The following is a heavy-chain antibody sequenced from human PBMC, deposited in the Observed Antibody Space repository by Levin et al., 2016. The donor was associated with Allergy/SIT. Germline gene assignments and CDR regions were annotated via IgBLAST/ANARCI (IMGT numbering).Heavy chain of an antibody. V-gene: IGHV3-21*01. CDR2: ISSSSSYI. J-gene: IGHJ3*02. CDR3: ARNPPADAFDI. Sequence: GGSLRLSCAASGFTFSSYSMNWVRQAPGKGLEWVSSISSSSSYIYYADSVKGRFTISRDNAKNSLYLQMNSLRAEDTAVYYCARNPPADAFDIWGQGTMVTVSS. CDR1: GFTFSSYS.